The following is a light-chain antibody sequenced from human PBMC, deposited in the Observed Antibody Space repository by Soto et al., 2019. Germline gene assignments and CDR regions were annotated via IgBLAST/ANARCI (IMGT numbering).Light chain of an antibody. Sequence: DIQITQSPSTLSASVGDRVTITCRASESISRWLAWYQQKPGKAPKLLIHRASTLETGVPSRISGSGSGTDFTLTISNLQPDDFATYYCQQYKSYSPYTVGQGTKVDI. V-gene: IGKV1-5*03. CDR1: ESISRW. J-gene: IGKJ2*01. CDR2: RAS. CDR3: QQYKSYSPYT.